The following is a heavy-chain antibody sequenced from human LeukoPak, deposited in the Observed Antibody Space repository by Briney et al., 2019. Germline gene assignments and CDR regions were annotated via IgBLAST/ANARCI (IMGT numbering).Heavy chain of an antibody. CDR2: TYYRSKWHN. CDR3: AGAAIPGADYYGLDV. Sequence: SQTLSLTCAISGDSVSRDSAAWNWIRQSPSRGLEWLGRTYYRSKWHNDYAGSVKGRIAINSDTSKNQFSLQLNSVTPEDTAVYYCAGAAIPGADYYGLDVWGQGTMVTVSS. D-gene: IGHD1-14*01. J-gene: IGHJ6*02. V-gene: IGHV6-1*01. CDR1: GDSVSRDSAA.